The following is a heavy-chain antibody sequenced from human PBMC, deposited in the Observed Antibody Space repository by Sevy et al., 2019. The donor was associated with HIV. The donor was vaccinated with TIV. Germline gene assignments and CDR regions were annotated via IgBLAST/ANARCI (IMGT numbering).Heavy chain of an antibody. Sequence: GGSLRLSCAASGFTFSNAWMSWVRQSPGKGLEWVGRIRSKAGGGTTDYATIVKGKFTISRDDSRDILYLQLNSLETEDTAVYYCTTDHRRDGIVVVPFEYWGQGTLLTVSS. J-gene: IGHJ4*02. CDR1: GFTFSNAW. V-gene: IGHV3-15*01. D-gene: IGHD2-15*01. CDR3: TTDHRRDGIVVVPFEY. CDR2: IRSKAGGGTT.